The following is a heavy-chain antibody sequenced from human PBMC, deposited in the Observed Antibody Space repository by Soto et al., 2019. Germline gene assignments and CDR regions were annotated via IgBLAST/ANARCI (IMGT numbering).Heavy chain of an antibody. CDR1: GFTVSSNY. CDR2: IYSGGST. D-gene: IGHD3-10*01. V-gene: IGHV3-53*01. J-gene: IGHJ6*02. CDR3: ARDQRASGGGMDV. Sequence: HPGGSLRLSCAASGFTVSSNYMSWVRQAPGKGLEWVSVIYSGGSTYYADSVKGRFTISRDNSKNTLYLQMNSLRAEDTAVYYCARDQRASGGGMDVWGQGTTVTVSS.